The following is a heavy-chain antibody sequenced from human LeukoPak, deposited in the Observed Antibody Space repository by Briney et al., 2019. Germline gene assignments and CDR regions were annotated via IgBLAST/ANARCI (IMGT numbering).Heavy chain of an antibody. CDR3: ARDEHSSGYYHFDY. V-gene: IGHV4-31*03. J-gene: IGHJ4*02. CDR2: IYYSGTT. CDR1: GGSISSGGYT. D-gene: IGHD3-22*01. Sequence: PSETLSLTCTVSGGSISSGGYTWNWIRQHPGKGLEWIGYIYYSGTTYYNPSLKSRVTMSVDMSKSQFSLHLTSVTAADTAVYYCARDEHSSGYYHFDYWGQGTLVTVSS.